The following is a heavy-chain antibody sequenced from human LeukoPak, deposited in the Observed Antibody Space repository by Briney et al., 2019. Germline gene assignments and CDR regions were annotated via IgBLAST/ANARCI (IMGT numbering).Heavy chain of an antibody. D-gene: IGHD2-2*01. Sequence: SVKVSCKASGGTFSSYAISWVRQAPGQGLEWMGGIIPIFGTANYAQKFQGRVTITADESTSTAYVELSSLRSEDTAVYYCARTRLVVPAATRAGEFDYWGQGTLVTVSS. CDR3: ARTRLVVPAATRAGEFDY. V-gene: IGHV1-69*13. CDR1: GGTFSSYA. J-gene: IGHJ4*02. CDR2: IIPIFGTA.